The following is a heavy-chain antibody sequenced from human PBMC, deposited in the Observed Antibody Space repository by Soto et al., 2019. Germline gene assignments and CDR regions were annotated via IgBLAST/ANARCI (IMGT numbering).Heavy chain of an antibody. CDR2: ISSSSSTI. V-gene: IGHV3-48*02. Sequence: EVQLVESGGGLVQPGGSLRLSCAASGFTFSSYSMNWVRQAPGKGLEWVSYISSSSSTIYYADSVKGRFTISRDNAKNSLYLQMNSLRDEDTAVYYCARDDLANYYYYYGMDVWGQGTTVTVSS. CDR1: GFTFSSYS. J-gene: IGHJ6*02. CDR3: ARDDLANYYYYYGMDV.